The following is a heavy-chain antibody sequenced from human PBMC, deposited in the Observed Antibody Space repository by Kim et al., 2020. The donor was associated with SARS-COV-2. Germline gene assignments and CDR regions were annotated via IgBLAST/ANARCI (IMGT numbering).Heavy chain of an antibody. D-gene: IGHD3-16*01. V-gene: IGHV3-9*01. J-gene: IGHJ6*03. CDR2: ISWNSGSI. Sequence: GGSLRLSCAASGFTFDDYAMHWVRQAPGKGLEWVSGISWNSGSIGYADSVKGRFTISRDNAKNSLYLQMNSLRAEDTALYYCAKGANYYYYYMDVWGKGT. CDR3: AKGANYYYYYMDV. CDR1: GFTFDDYA.